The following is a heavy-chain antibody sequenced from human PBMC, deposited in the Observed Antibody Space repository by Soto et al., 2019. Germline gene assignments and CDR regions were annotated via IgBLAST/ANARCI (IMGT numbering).Heavy chain of an antibody. CDR2: INPSSST. J-gene: IGHJ4*02. Sequence: ASVKVSCKASGYSFTSYYIHWVRQAPGQGLEWMGIINPSSSTTYAQKFQGRVTMTRDTSTSTVYMELSSLRSEDTAVYYCARVGCSGGSCYGIDYWGQG. V-gene: IGHV1-46*01. CDR1: GYSFTSYY. CDR3: ARVGCSGGSCYGIDY. D-gene: IGHD2-15*01.